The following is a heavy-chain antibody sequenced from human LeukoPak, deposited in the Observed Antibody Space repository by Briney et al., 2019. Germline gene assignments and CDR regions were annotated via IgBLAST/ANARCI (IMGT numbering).Heavy chain of an antibody. J-gene: IGHJ5*01. CDR2: MNPNSGNT. Sequence: ASVKVSCKASGYTFTSYDINWVRQATGQGPEWMGWMNPNSGNTGYAQKFQGRVTITRNTSISTAYMELSSLRSEDTAVYYCAKGQVEFWGGYPNRVDPLGQGTLGNGSS. D-gene: IGHD3-3*01. V-gene: IGHV1-8*03. CDR3: AKGQVEFWGGYPNRVDP. CDR1: GYTFTSYD.